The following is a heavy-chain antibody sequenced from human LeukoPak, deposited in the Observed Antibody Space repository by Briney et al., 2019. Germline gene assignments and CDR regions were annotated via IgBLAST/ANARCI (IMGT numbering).Heavy chain of an antibody. CDR1: GFTISSYA. J-gene: IGHJ4*02. CDR2: ISYDGSNK. D-gene: IGHD3-3*01. CDR3: AREAIFDFDY. V-gene: IGHV3-30-3*01. Sequence: PGGSLRLSCVASGFTISSYAMHWVRQTPGKGLEWVAVISYDGSNKYYADSVKGRFTISRDNSKNTLYLQMNSLRAEDTAVYYCAREAIFDFDYWGQGTLVTVSS.